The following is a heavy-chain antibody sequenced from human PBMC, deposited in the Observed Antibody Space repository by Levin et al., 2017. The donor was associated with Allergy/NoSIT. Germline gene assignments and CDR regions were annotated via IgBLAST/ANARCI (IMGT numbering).Heavy chain of an antibody. CDR3: AVDGITLVRGVTFDY. CDR2: INPGGGST. Sequence: PGGSLRLSCKASGYTFTNYYMHWVRQAPGQGLEWMGIINPGGGSTSYAQKFQGRVTMTSDTSTSTVYMELSSLRSQDTAVYYCAVDGITLVRGVTFDYWGQGTLVTVSS. D-gene: IGHD3-10*01. V-gene: IGHV1-46*01. CDR1: GYTFTNYY. J-gene: IGHJ4*02.